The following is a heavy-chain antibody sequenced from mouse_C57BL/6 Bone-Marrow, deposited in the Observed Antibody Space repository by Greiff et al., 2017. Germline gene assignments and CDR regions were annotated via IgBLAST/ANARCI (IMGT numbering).Heavy chain of an antibody. D-gene: IGHD2-5*01. CDR3: ARRDYSNYGDY. V-gene: IGHV1-55*01. Sequence: QVQLKQPGAELVKPGASVTMSCKASGYTFTSYWITWVKQRPGQGLEWIGDIYPGSGSTNYNEKFKSKATLTVDTSSSTAYMQLSSLTSEDSAVYYCARRDYSNYGDYWGQGTTLTVSS. J-gene: IGHJ2*01. CDR1: GYTFTSYW. CDR2: IYPGSGST.